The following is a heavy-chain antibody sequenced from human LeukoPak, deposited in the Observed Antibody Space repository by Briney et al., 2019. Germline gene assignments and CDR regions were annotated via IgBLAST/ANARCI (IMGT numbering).Heavy chain of an antibody. CDR3: ARGKMATVPFDY. J-gene: IGHJ4*02. CDR1: GGSISSSSYY. D-gene: IGHD5-24*01. V-gene: IGHV4-39*07. CDR2: IYYSGST. Sequence: SETLSLTCTVSGGSISSSSYYWGWIRQPPGKGLEWIGSIYYSGSTYYNPSLKSRVTISVDTSKNQFSLKLSSVTAADTAVYYCARGKMATVPFDYWGQGTLVTVSS.